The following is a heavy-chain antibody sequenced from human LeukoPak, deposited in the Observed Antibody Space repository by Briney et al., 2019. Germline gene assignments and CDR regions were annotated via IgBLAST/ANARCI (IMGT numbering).Heavy chain of an antibody. J-gene: IGHJ3*02. CDR1: AFTFSGAW. CDR3: ASGDCSSTSCYRVLAFDI. V-gene: IGHV3-21*01. CDR2: ISSSSSYI. D-gene: IGHD2-2*02. Sequence: GGSLRLSCAASAFTFSGAWMSWVRQAPGKGLEWVSSISSSSSYIYYADSVKGRFTISRDNAKNSLFLQMNSLRAADTAVYYCASGDCSSTSCYRVLAFDIWGQGTMVTVSS.